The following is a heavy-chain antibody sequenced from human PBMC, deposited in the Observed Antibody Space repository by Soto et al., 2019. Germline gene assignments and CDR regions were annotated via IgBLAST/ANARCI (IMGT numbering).Heavy chain of an antibody. J-gene: IGHJ5*02. V-gene: IGHV1-2*02. CDR3: AWWTPANKYDL. CDR1: GYTFTGYY. D-gene: IGHD2-15*01. Sequence: GASVKVSCKTSGYTFTGYYIHWVRQAPRQGLEWMGYIDPDSGATNYAQNFQGRVTMTRDTSISTAYMELRSLRSDDTAIYYCAWWTPANKYDLWGQGTLVTVSS. CDR2: IDPDSGAT.